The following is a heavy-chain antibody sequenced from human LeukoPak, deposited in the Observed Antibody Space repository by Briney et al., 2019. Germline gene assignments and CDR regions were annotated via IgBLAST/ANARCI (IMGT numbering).Heavy chain of an antibody. CDR3: AKSMTGSTFGGMDV. J-gene: IGHJ6*02. D-gene: IGHD3-9*01. V-gene: IGHV3-48*02. Sequence: GGSLRLSCAASGFTFSSYSMNSVRQAPGKVLEWVSYISSSSSTIYYADSVKGRFTISRDNAKNSLYLQMNSLRDEDTAVYYCAKSMTGSTFGGMDVWGQGTTVTVSS. CDR1: GFTFSSYS. CDR2: ISSSSSTI.